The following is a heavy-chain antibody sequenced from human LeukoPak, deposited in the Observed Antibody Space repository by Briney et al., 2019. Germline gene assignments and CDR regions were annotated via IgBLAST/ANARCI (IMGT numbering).Heavy chain of an antibody. CDR3: AKGGWEASSSSWRSFDY. CDR1: GFGFSGYG. D-gene: IGHD6-6*01. CDR2: IHYDGSKQ. Sequence: GGSLRLSCAASGFGFSGYGMYYVRQAPGKGLEWVAFIHYDGSKQSYADSVKGRFTISRDNSQSTLYLQMSSLRPEDTAVYYCAKGGWEASSSSWRSFDYWGQGTLVTVSS. V-gene: IGHV3-30*02. J-gene: IGHJ4*02.